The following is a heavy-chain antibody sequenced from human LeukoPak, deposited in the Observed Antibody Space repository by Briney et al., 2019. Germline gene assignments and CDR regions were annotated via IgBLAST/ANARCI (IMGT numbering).Heavy chain of an antibody. Sequence: GGSFELPCEASGFHVSSNYMSWVRQAPGKGLEGVSVIYSGGTTYYAHSVKGRFAISRHHSKNTLYLQMNSLRAEDTAVYYCARSHYSSGVLYYFHSWGQGTLVTVSS. J-gene: IGHJ4*02. D-gene: IGHD6-19*01. V-gene: IGHV3-53*04. CDR1: GFHVSSNY. CDR3: ARSHYSSGVLYYFHS. CDR2: IYSGGTT.